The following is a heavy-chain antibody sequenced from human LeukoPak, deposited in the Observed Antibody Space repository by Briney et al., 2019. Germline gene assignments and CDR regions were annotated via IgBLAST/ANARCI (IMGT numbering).Heavy chain of an antibody. V-gene: IGHV1-18*01. CDR1: GYTFSTYG. D-gene: IGHD3-16*01. CDR3: AREGLGELTLDY. CDR2: ISTSNGDT. Sequence: ASVKVSCKASGYTFSTYGISWVRQAPGQGPEWMEWISTSNGDTKYAQKLQGRVTMTTDTSTSTAYMELRNLRSDDTAVYYCAREGLGELTLDYWGQGTLVTVSS. J-gene: IGHJ4*02.